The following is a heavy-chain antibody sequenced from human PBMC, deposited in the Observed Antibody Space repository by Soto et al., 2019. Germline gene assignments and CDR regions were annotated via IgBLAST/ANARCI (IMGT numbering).Heavy chain of an antibody. Sequence: ASVKVSCKASGYTFTTYTMHWVRQAPGQRLEWLGWINAGNGNTIYSQNFQGRVIIARDTSASTAYMEQSSLRSEDTAVYFCARASYSVSYYFDYWGQGTLVTVPQ. CDR3: ARASYSVSYYFDY. CDR2: INAGNGNT. V-gene: IGHV1-3*01. J-gene: IGHJ4*02. CDR1: GYTFTTYT. D-gene: IGHD1-26*01.